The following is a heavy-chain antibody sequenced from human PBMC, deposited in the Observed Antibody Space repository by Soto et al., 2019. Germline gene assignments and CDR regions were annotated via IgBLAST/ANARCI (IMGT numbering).Heavy chain of an antibody. J-gene: IGHJ4*02. CDR1: GGSIDRSNYY. V-gene: IGHV4-39*01. D-gene: IGHD3-22*01. CDR2: TYYNGNA. Sequence: QLQLQESGPGLVKPSETLSLTCTVSGGSIDRSNYYWDWIRQPPGKGLEWIGTTYYNGNAYYNPSLKSRVTMSVDTSNNQFSLKLISVTAADTAVYYCARHFVAVVIKGWGYWGQGTLVTVSS. CDR3: ARHFVAVVIKGWGY.